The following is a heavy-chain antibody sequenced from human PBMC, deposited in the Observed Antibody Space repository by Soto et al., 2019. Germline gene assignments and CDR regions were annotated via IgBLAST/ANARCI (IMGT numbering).Heavy chain of an antibody. Sequence: PSETLSLTCAVPCGSISSSNWWSWVRQPPGKGLEWIGEIYHSGSTNYNPSLKSRVTISVDKSKNQFSLKLGSVTAADTAVYYCARDHDYGDYTAHDAFDIWGQGTMVTVSS. CDR3: ARDHDYGDYTAHDAFDI. J-gene: IGHJ3*02. CDR2: IYHSGST. D-gene: IGHD4-17*01. V-gene: IGHV4-4*02. CDR1: CGSISSSNW.